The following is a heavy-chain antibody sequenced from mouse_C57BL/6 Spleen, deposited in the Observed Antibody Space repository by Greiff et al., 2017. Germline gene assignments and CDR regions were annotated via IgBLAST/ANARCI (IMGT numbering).Heavy chain of an antibody. Sequence: VQLQESGAELARPGASVKLSCKASGYTFTSYGISWVKQRTGQGLEWIGEIYPRSGNTYYNEKFKGKATLTADKSSSTAYMELRSLTSEDSAVYFCARCTTVVAPGDFDVWGTGTTVTVSS. CDR3: ARCTTVVAPGDFDV. D-gene: IGHD1-1*01. V-gene: IGHV1-81*01. CDR2: IYPRSGNT. J-gene: IGHJ1*03. CDR1: GYTFTSYG.